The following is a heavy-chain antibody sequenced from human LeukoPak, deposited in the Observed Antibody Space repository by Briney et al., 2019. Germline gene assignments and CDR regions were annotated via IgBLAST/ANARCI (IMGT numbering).Heavy chain of an antibody. CDR3: ARDFRYYYDRLSNWFDP. D-gene: IGHD3-22*01. CDR1: GFTFSSYS. Sequence: GGSLRLSCAASGFTFSSYSMNWVRQAPGKGLEWVSSISSSSSYIYYADSVKGRFTISRDNAKNSLYLQMNSLRAEDTAVYYCARDFRYYYDRLSNWFDPWGQGTLVTVSS. J-gene: IGHJ5*02. V-gene: IGHV3-21*01. CDR2: ISSSSSYI.